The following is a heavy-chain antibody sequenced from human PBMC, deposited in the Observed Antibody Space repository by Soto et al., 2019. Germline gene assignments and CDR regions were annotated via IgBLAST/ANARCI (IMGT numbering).Heavy chain of an antibody. CDR1: GLSVSDKY. CDR2: TYTGGNS. Sequence: EVQLVQTGGGLIKPGGSLSLSCAASGLSVSDKYMSWVRQAPGKGLEWVSLTYTGGNSYFADFVKGRFIVSRDIPKNTLFVHMNSLAAVGSAVYYCAREGYAYGLDFWGQGSLVTVSS. CDR3: AREGYAYGLDF. V-gene: IGHV3-53*02. J-gene: IGHJ4*02. D-gene: IGHD3-10*01.